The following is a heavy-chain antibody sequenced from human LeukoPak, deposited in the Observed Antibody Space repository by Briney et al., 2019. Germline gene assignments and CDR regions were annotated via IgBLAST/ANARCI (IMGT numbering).Heavy chain of an antibody. CDR3: ASAPCDFWSGYYIYYYCYMDV. D-gene: IGHD3-3*01. CDR2: IIPIFGTA. CDR1: GGTFSSYA. V-gene: IGHV1-69*05. J-gene: IGHJ6*03. Sequence: SVKVSCKASGGTFSSYAISWVRQAPGQGLEWMGGIIPIFGTANYAQKFQGRVTITTDESTSTAYMELSSLRSEDTAVYYCASAPCDFWSGYYIYYYCYMDVWGKGTTATVSS.